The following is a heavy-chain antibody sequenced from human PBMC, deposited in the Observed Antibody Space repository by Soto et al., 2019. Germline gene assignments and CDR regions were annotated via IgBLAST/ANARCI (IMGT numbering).Heavy chain of an antibody. CDR1: GYTFTGYY. CDR2: INPNSGGT. D-gene: IGHD6-13*01. CDR3: ARDRDGYSSSWYYFDY. V-gene: IGHV1-2*02. J-gene: IGHJ4*02. Sequence: QVQLVQSGAEVKKPGASVKVSCKASGYTFTGYYMHWVRQAPGQGLEWMGWINPNSGGTNYAQKFQGRVTMTRDTSISTAYMELSRLRSDDTAVYYGARDRDGYSSSWYYFDYWGQGTLVSVSS.